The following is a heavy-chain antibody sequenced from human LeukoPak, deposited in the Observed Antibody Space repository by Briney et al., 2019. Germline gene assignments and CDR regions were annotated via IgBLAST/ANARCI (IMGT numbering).Heavy chain of an antibody. CDR1: GVYIYSGTYY. J-gene: IGHJ3*02. D-gene: IGHD2-15*01. CDR3: ARQLAAGNDAFDI. Sequence: SETLSLTCTVSGVYIYSGTYYWAWIRQPPGKGLEFIGSIYYNENTYSNPSLRSRLTISVDTSTNQFSLRLNSVTAADTAVYYCARQLAAGNDAFDIWGQGTMVTVSS. CDR2: IYYNENT. V-gene: IGHV4-39*01.